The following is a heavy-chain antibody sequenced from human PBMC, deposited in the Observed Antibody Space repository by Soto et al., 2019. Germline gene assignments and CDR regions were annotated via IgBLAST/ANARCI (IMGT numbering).Heavy chain of an antibody. CDR2: ILPLFGTA. CDR3: ARAQGGGLAAAGTHYYYGKAV. D-gene: IGHD6-13*01. V-gene: IGHV1-69*12. Sequence: QVQLVQSGAEVKKPGSSVKVSCKTSGGSFSSYAISWVRQAPGQGLEWMGGILPLFGTANSAQKFHDRVTRTADESTXXAXMXXSSLTSEDTAVYYCARAQGGGLAAAGTHYYYGKAVWGQGTTVTVSS. J-gene: IGHJ6*02. CDR1: GGSFSSYA.